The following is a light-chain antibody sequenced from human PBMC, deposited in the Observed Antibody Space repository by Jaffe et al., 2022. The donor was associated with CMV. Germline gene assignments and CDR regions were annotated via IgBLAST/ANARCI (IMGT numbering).Light chain of an antibody. CDR3: QQYGSSPLYT. V-gene: IGKV3-20*01. CDR2: GAS. J-gene: IGKJ2*01. CDR1: QSVSSSY. Sequence: EIVLTQSPGTLSLSPGERATLSCRASQSVSSSYLAWYQQKPGQAPRLLISGASSRATGIPDRFSGSASGTDFTLTISRLEPEDFAVYYCQQYGSSPLYTFGQGTKLEIK.